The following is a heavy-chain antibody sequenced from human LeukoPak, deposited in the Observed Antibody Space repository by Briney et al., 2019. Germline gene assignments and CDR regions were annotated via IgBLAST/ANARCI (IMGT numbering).Heavy chain of an antibody. Sequence: PSETLSLTCTVSGGSISSYYWSWIRQPPGKGLEWIGYIYYSGSTNYNPSLKSRVTISVDTSKNQFSLKLSSVTAADTAVYYCARGGRWLQSGSNYWGQGTLVTVSS. CDR3: ARGGRWLQSGSNY. CDR2: IYYSGST. CDR1: GGSISSYY. V-gene: IGHV4-59*01. D-gene: IGHD5-24*01. J-gene: IGHJ4*02.